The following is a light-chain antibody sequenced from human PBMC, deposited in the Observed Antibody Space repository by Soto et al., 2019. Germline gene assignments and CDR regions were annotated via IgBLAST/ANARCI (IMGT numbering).Light chain of an antibody. J-gene: IGKJ2*01. CDR2: GAS. CDR1: QSVSGN. V-gene: IGKV3-15*01. CDR3: QQYNNCPPIT. Sequence: EIMMTQSPATLSVSPGERATLSCRASQSVSGNLAWYQQKPGQAPRLLIYGASTRATGIPARFSGSGSGTEFTLTISSLQSVDFAVYYCQQYNNCPPITFGQGTKLEIK.